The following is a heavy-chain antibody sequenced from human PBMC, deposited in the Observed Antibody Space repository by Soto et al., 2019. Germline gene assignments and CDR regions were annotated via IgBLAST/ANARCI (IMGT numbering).Heavy chain of an antibody. CDR2: IYPSGTI. CDR3: ATYTAFTKYYFDY. V-gene: IGHV4-30-2*01. D-gene: IGHD3-16*01. J-gene: IGHJ4*02. CDR1: GVSITTNGYS. Sequence: SETLSLTCAVSGVSITTNGYSWSWIRQPPGKGLEWIGYIYPSGTIFYNPSLNSRVTISADTSNNQFSLKLTSVTAADTAVYFCATYTAFTKYYFDYWGRGTLVTVSS.